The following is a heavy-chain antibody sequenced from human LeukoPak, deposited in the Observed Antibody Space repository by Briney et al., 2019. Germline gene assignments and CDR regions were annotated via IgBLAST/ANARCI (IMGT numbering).Heavy chain of an antibody. D-gene: IGHD1-26*01. CDR2: IKQDGSEK. CDR3: ARDKIVGATTLDY. V-gene: IGHV3-7*01. CDR1: GFTFSSYW. Sequence: GGSLRLSCAASGFTFSSYWMSWVRQAPGKGLEWVANIKQDGSEKYYVDSVKGRFTISKDNAKNSLYLQMNSLRAEDTAVYYCARDKIVGATTLDYWGQGTLVTVSS. J-gene: IGHJ4*02.